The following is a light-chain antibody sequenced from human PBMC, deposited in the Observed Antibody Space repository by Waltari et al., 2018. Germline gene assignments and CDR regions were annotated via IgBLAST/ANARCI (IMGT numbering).Light chain of an antibody. V-gene: IGKV1-5*03. Sequence: DIQMTQSPSTLSASVGARVTITCRASQSISSWLAWYQQKPGKAPKLLIYKASSLESGVPSRFSGSGSGTEFTLTISSLQTDDFATYYCQQYNSYLFTFGPGTKVDIK. CDR2: KAS. CDR3: QQYNSYLFT. J-gene: IGKJ3*01. CDR1: QSISSW.